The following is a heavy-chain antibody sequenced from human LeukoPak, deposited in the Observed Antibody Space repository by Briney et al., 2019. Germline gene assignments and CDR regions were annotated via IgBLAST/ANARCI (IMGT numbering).Heavy chain of an antibody. CDR2: IYYSGST. D-gene: IGHD3-3*01. J-gene: IGHJ5*02. V-gene: IGHV4-39*02. Sequence: KPSETLSLTGTVSGGSISSSSYYWGWIRQPPGKGLEWIGSIYYSGSTYYNPSLKSRVTISVDTSKNQFSLKLSSVTAADTAVYYCAREGDDFWSGYYRHNWFDPWGQGTLVTVSS. CDR1: GGSISSSSYY. CDR3: AREGDDFWSGYYRHNWFDP.